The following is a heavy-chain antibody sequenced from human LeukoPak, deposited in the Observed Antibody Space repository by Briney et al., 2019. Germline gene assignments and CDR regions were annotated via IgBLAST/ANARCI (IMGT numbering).Heavy chain of an antibody. CDR2: ISYDGSNK. V-gene: IGHV3-30*18. D-gene: IGHD3/OR15-3a*01. CDR1: GFTFNSYS. CDR3: AKDLGGGFGRTWGLDY. Sequence: GGSLRLSCAASGFTFNSYSMHWVRQAPGKGLEWVAVISYDGSNKYYADSVKGRFTISRDNSKNTLYLQVNSLRAEDTAVYYCAKDLGGGFGRTWGLDYWGQGTLVTVSS. J-gene: IGHJ4*02.